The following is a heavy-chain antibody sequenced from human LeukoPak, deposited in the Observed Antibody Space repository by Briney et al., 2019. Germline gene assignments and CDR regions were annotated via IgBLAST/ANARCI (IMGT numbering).Heavy chain of an antibody. J-gene: IGHJ5*02. CDR3: ARDSGWKPRFWFDP. CDR2: IYYSGST. D-gene: IGHD1-1*01. Sequence: PSETLSLTCTVSGGSISSGGYYWSWIRQHPGKGLEWIGYIYYSGSTNYNPSLKSRVTISVDTSKNQFSLKLSSVTAADTAVYYCARDSGWKPRFWFDPWGQGTLVTVSS. CDR1: GGSISSGGYY. V-gene: IGHV4-61*08.